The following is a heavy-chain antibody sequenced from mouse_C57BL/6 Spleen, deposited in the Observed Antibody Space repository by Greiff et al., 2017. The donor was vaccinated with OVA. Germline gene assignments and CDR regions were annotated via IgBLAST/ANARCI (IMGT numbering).Heavy chain of an antibody. CDR1: GYTFTSYW. Sequence: VQLQQPGAELVMPGASVKLSCKASGYTFTSYWMHWVKQRPGKGLEWIGEIDPSDSYTNYNQKFKGKSTLTVDKSSGTAYMQLSSLTSEDSAVYYCARRWGAMDYWGQGTSVTVSS. CDR2: IDPSDSYT. J-gene: IGHJ4*01. D-gene: IGHD1-1*02. CDR3: ARRWGAMDY. V-gene: IGHV1-69*01.